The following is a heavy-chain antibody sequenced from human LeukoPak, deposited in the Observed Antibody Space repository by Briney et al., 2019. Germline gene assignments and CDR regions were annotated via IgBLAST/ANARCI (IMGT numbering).Heavy chain of an antibody. V-gene: IGHV3-48*04. CDR1: GFTFSSGS. CDR3: ARDSSRDFWSGSYNFDY. Sequence: GGSLRLSCAASGFTFSSGSMNWVRQAPGKGLEWLSYISSSSITIYYADSVKGRFTISRDNAKNSLYLQMNSLRAEDTAVYYCARDSSRDFWSGSYNFDYWGQGTLVTVSS. D-gene: IGHD3-3*01. J-gene: IGHJ4*02. CDR2: ISSSSITI.